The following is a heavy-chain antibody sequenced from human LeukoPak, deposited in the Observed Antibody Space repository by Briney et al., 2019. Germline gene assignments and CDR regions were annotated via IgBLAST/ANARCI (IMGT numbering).Heavy chain of an antibody. J-gene: IGHJ2*01. Sequence: ASVKVSCKVSGYTLTELSMHWVRQAPGKGLEWMGGFDPEDGETIYAQKFQGRVTMTEDTSTDTAHMELSSLRSEDTAVYYCATGSSRGRYFDLWGRGTLVTVSS. CDR3: ATGSSRGRYFDL. V-gene: IGHV1-24*01. D-gene: IGHD6-6*01. CDR1: GYTLTELS. CDR2: FDPEDGET.